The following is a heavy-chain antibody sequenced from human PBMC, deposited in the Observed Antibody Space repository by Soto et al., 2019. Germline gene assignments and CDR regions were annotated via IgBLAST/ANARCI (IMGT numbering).Heavy chain of an antibody. CDR3: ARHLYDSTGTLLG. CDR1: GFTVSSSY. J-gene: IGHJ4*02. CDR2: IHSGGST. V-gene: IGHV3-66*04. D-gene: IGHD3-22*01. Sequence: GGSLRLSCAASGFTVSSSYMSWVRQAPGKGLEWVSVIHSGGSTYYADSVKDRFSISRDNSKNTLYLQMNSLRAEDTAVYYCARHLYDSTGTLLGWSQGTLVTVPQ.